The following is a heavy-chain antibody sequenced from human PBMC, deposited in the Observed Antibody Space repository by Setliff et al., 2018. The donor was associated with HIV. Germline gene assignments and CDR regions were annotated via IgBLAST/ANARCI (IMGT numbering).Heavy chain of an antibody. J-gene: IGHJ4*02. CDR1: GYLFTIYS. D-gene: IGHD6-19*01. CDR2: IDPHSGGT. V-gene: IGHV1-2*06. CDR3: ARDWSIAVTDRAVGRFDY. Sequence: GASVKVSCKASGYLFTIYSIHWLRQAPGQGLEWMGRIDPHSGGTKYAQKFQGRVTMTRDTSISTAYMELRRLRSDDTAMYYCARDWSIAVTDRAVGRFDYWGQGTLVTVSS.